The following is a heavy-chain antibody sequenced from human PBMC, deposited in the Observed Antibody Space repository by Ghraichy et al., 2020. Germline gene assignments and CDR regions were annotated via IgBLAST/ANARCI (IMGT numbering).Heavy chain of an antibody. CDR1: GGSISSYY. CDR2: IYYSGST. D-gene: IGHD3-10*01. J-gene: IGHJ4*02. CDR3: ARDLEGSGSYYPFDY. V-gene: IGHV4-59*01. Sequence: SETLSRTCTVSGGSISSYYWSWIRQPPGKGLEWIGYIYYSGSTNYNPSLKSRVTISVDTSKNQFSLKLSSVTAADTAVYYCARDLEGSGSYYPFDYWGQGTLVTVSS.